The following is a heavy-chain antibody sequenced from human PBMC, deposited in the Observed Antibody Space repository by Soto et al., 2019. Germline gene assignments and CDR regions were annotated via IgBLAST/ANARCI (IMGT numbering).Heavy chain of an antibody. J-gene: IGHJ5*02. V-gene: IGHV3-30-3*01. CDR1: GFTFSSYA. Sequence: GGSLRLTCAASGFTFSSYAMHWVRQAPGKGLEWVAVISYDGSNKYYADTVKGRFTISRDNSKNTLYLQMNSLRAEDTVVYYCASQIGPYSSSSPGWFDPWGQGTLVTVSS. CDR3: ASQIGPYSSSSPGWFDP. CDR2: ISYDGSNK. D-gene: IGHD6-6*01.